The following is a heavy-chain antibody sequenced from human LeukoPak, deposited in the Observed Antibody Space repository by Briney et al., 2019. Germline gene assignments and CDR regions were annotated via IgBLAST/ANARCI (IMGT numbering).Heavy chain of an antibody. D-gene: IGHD3-10*01. Sequence: YXXTXXXIHWMRQAPGQGLEWMGRINPDSGGPNYAHKFQGRVTMTRDTSISTAYMDLSRLTSDDTAVYFCARDRGKVANDYWGQGTLVIVSS. V-gene: IGHV1-2*06. CDR1: YXXTXXX. CDR2: INPDSGGP. J-gene: IGHJ4*02. CDR3: ARDRGKVANDY.